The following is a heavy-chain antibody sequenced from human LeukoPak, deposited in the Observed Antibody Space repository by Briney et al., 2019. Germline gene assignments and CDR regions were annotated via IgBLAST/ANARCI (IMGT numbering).Heavy chain of an antibody. D-gene: IGHD6-6*01. V-gene: IGHV3-30*04. CDR1: GFTFSRSA. Sequence: GGSLRLSCAASGFTFSRSAMHWVRQAPGKGREWVAIISYDGGNKYYADSVKGRFTISRDNSKNTLYLQMNSLRAEDTAVYFCVSLGYSSSSVRYWGQGTLVTVSS. CDR3: VSLGYSSSSVRY. J-gene: IGHJ4*02. CDR2: ISYDGGNK.